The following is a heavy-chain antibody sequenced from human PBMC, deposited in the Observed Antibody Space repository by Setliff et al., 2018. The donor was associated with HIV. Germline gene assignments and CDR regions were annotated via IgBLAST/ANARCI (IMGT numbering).Heavy chain of an antibody. Sequence: GGSLRLSCAASGFTFSNYAMSWVRQAPGKGLEWVSGISGSAGTTYYADSVKGRFTISRDNSKNTLYLQMNCLRAEDTAMYYCAKTQTVITVYGPFDSWGQGTPVTVSS. J-gene: IGHJ4*02. CDR3: AKTQTVITVYGPFDS. V-gene: IGHV3-23*01. CDR1: GFTFSNYA. CDR2: ISGSAGTT. D-gene: IGHD4-4*01.